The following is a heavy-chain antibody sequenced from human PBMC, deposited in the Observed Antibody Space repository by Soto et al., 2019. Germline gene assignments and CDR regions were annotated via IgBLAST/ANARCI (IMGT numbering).Heavy chain of an antibody. CDR1: GYTFTSYC. CDR2: ISAYNGNT. V-gene: IGHV1-18*04. Sequence: GASVKVSCQASGYTFTSYCIILVRQAPGQGLEWMGWISAYNGNTNYAQKLQGRVTMTTDTSTSTAYMELRSLRSDDTAVYYCASLLRLYAFDIWGQGTMVTVSS. D-gene: IGHD3-3*01. J-gene: IGHJ3*02. CDR3: ASLLRLYAFDI.